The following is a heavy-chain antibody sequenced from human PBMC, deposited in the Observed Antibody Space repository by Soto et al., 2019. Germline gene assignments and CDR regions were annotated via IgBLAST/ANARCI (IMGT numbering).Heavy chain of an antibody. D-gene: IGHD6-19*01. Sequence: GASVKVSCKASGYTFTSYAMHWVRQAPGQRLEWMGWINAGNGNTKYSQKFQGRVTITRDTSASTAYMELSSLRSEDTAVYYCARGTGYSSGYYSPASNYYYYYGMDVWGQGTTVTVSS. CDR3: ARGTGYSSGYYSPASNYYYYYGMDV. V-gene: IGHV1-3*01. CDR1: GYTFTSYA. J-gene: IGHJ6*02. CDR2: INAGNGNT.